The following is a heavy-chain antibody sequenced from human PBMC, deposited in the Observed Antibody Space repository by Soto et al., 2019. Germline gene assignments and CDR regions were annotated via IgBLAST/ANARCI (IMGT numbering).Heavy chain of an antibody. CDR2: ISGSGGST. Sequence: VGSLRLSCAASGFTFSSYAMSWVRQAPGKGLEWVSAISGSGGSTYYADSVKGRFTISRDNSKNTLYLQMNSLRAEDTAVYYCAKASYNWNYGGTFDYWGQGTLVTVSS. D-gene: IGHD1-7*01. V-gene: IGHV3-23*01. CDR3: AKASYNWNYGGTFDY. J-gene: IGHJ4*02. CDR1: GFTFSSYA.